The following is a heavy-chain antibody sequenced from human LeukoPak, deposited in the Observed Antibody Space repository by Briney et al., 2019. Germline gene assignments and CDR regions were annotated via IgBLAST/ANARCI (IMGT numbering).Heavy chain of an antibody. CDR3: AKDRSCTNGVCHGDFDY. D-gene: IGHD2-8*01. J-gene: IGHJ4*02. CDR1: GFTFSSYA. V-gene: IGHV3-23*01. Sequence: GGSLRLSCAASGFTFSSYAMSWVRQAPGKGLEWVSAISGSGGSTYYADSVKGRFTISRDNSKNTLYLQMNSLRAEDTDVYYCAKDRSCTNGVCHGDFDYWGQGTLVTASS. CDR2: ISGSGGST.